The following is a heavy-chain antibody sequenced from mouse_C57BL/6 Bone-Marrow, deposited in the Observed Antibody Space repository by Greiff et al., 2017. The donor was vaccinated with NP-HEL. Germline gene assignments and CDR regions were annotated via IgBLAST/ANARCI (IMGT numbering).Heavy chain of an antibody. V-gene: IGHV1-81*01. Sequence: VQLQQSGAELARPGASVKLSCKASGYTFTSYGISWVKQRTGQGLEWIGEIYPRSGNTYYNEKFKGKATLTADKSSSTAYMELRSLTSEDSAVYFCARRAYSAWFAYWGQGTLVTVSA. CDR1: GYTFTSYG. D-gene: IGHD1-1*01. CDR3: ARRAYSAWFAY. J-gene: IGHJ3*01. CDR2: IYPRSGNT.